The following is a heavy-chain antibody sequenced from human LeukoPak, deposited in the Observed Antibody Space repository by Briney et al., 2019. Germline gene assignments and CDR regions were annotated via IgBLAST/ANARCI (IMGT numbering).Heavy chain of an antibody. CDR1: GGSVNGYY. CDR3: TRGSIAYYYMDV. Sequence: SETLSLTCAVYGGSVNGYYWSWIRQPPGKALEWIGEIKHDGSTKYNSSLKSRVTISVDTSKNQFSLKLSSVTAADTAVYYCTRGSIAYYYMDVWGKGTTVTISS. CDR2: IKHDGST. J-gene: IGHJ6*03. D-gene: IGHD3-22*01. V-gene: IGHV4-34*01.